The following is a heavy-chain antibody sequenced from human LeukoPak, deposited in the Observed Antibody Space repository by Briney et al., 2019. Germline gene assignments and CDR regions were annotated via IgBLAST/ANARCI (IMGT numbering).Heavy chain of an antibody. D-gene: IGHD3-22*01. CDR2: IYYSGST. V-gene: IGHV4-59*01. J-gene: IGHJ3*02. CDR1: GGSISSYY. CDR3: ARLPAYYDSSRNAFDI. Sequence: PSETLSLTCTVSGGSISSYYWSWIRQPPGKGLEWIGYIYYSGSTNYNPSLKSRVTISVDTSKNQFSLKLSSVTAADTAVYYCARLPAYYDSSRNAFDIWGQGTMVTVSS.